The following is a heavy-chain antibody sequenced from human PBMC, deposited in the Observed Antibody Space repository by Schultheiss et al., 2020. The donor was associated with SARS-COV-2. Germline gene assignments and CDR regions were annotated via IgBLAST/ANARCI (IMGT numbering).Heavy chain of an antibody. D-gene: IGHD1-26*01. V-gene: IGHV3-21*05. CDR1: GFTFSSYE. J-gene: IGHJ4*02. Sequence: GGSLRLSCAASGFTFSSYEMNWVRQAPGKGLEWVSYISSSSSYTNYADSVKGRFTISRDNSKNTLYLQMSSLRAEDTAVYYCVRFSGNYALWGQGTLVTVSS. CDR2: ISSSSSYT. CDR3: VRFSGNYAL.